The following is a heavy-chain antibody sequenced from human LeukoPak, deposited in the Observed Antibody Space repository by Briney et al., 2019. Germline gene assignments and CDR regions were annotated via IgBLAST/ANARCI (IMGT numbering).Heavy chain of an antibody. D-gene: IGHD1-26*01. CDR2: INTHNGAT. CDR3: ARGPIGGLRKGFDI. V-gene: IGHV1-2*02. Sequence: ASVKVSCKASVNTFAGYYVHWVRQAPGQGLEWMGWINTHNGATNYAQHLQGRVTMTTDTAVTTAYMDLDGLISDDAAVYFCARGPIGGLRKGFDIWGQGTLVTVSS. J-gene: IGHJ4*02. CDR1: VNTFAGYY.